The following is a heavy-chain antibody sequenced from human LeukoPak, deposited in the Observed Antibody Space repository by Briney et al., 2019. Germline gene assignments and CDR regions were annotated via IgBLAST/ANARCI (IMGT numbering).Heavy chain of an antibody. CDR1: GFTFSSYA. Sequence: PGGSLRLSCAASGFTFSSYAMSWVRQAPGKGLEWVSVISGSGVTTYYADSVKGRFTISRDNSKNTLYLQMSSLRAEDTAVYYCAKDAVAVAGFPHYFDYWGRGTLVTVSS. D-gene: IGHD6-19*01. J-gene: IGHJ4*02. CDR2: ISGSGVTT. CDR3: AKDAVAVAGFPHYFDY. V-gene: IGHV3-23*01.